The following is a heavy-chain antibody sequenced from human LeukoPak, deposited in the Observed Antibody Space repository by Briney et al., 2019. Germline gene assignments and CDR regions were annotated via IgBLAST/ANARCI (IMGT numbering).Heavy chain of an antibody. V-gene: IGHV3-74*01. Sequence: GGSLRLSCAVTGFNLRTYWIHWVRHSPGRGLEWVARINGEGSRISYADSVRGRFTISRDNAKNTAYLQMNSLRAEDTALYYCARDPGYYYYYGMDVWGQGTTVTVSS. CDR3: ARDPGYYYYYGMDV. CDR2: INGEGSRI. J-gene: IGHJ6*02. CDR1: GFNLRTYW.